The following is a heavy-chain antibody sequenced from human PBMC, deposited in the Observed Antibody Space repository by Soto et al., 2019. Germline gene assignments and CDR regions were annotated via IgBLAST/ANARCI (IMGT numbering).Heavy chain of an antibody. CDR2: TYYSGST. Sequence: QVQLQESGPGLVKPSETLSLTCTVSGGSISSYYWSWIRQPPGKGLEWIGYTYYSGSTNYNPSLKSRVTISVDTSKNQFSLKLSSVTAADTAVYYCARATGGWPFDYWGQGTLVTVSS. CDR3: ARATGGWPFDY. J-gene: IGHJ4*02. D-gene: IGHD6-19*01. V-gene: IGHV4-59*01. CDR1: GGSISSYY.